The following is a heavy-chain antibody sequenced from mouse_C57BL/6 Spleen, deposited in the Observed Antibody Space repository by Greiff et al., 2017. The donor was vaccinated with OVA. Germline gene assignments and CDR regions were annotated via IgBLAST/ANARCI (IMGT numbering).Heavy chain of an antibody. V-gene: IGHV5-4*01. J-gene: IGHJ1*03. CDR2: ISDGGSYT. CDR3: ARDGNYDWYFDV. Sequence: EVKVVESGGGLVKPGGSLKLSCAASGFTFSSYAMSWVRQTPEKRLEWVATISDGGSYTYSPDNVKGRFTISRDNAKNNLYLQMSHLKSEDTAMYYCARDGNYDWYFDVWGTGTTVTVAS. D-gene: IGHD2-1*01. CDR1: GFTFSSYA.